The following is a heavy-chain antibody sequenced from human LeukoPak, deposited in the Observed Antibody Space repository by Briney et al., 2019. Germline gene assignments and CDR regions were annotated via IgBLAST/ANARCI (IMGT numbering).Heavy chain of an antibody. V-gene: IGHV3-7*01. J-gene: IGHJ4*02. CDR2: INPDGSVK. D-gene: IGHD3-10*01. CDR3: ASGTVVRGLDH. Sequence: GGSLRLSCADSGLTISNNWMSWVRQAPGKGLEWVANINPDGSVKYYVDSLKGPFTISRDNAKNSLYLQMNSLRAEDTALYYCASGTVVRGLDHWGQGTLVTVSS. CDR1: GLTISNNW.